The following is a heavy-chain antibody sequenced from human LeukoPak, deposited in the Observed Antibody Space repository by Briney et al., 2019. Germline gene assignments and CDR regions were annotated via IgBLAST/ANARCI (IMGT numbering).Heavy chain of an antibody. V-gene: IGHV3-23*01. CDR1: GFTFSSYA. J-gene: IGHJ5*02. CDR2: ISGSGGRT. CDR3: AKSVTYYYDDIAT. D-gene: IGHD3-22*01. Sequence: GGSLRLSCAASGFTFSSYAMSWVRQAPGRGLDWVSAISGSGGRTYYADSVKGRFTISRDKSKNTLYLQMNSLRAEDTAVYYCAKSVTYYYDDIATWGQGTLVTVSS.